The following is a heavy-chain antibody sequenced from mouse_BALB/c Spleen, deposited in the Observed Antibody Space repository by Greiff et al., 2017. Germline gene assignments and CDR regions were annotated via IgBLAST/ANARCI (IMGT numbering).Heavy chain of an antibody. V-gene: IGHV5-4*02. Sequence: EVKVVESGGGLVKPGGSLKLSCAASGFTFSDYYMYWVRQTPEKRLEWVATISDGGSYTYYPDSVKGRFTISRDNAKNNLYLQMSSLKSEDTAMYYCARDRGDGYDVGAMDYWGQGTSVTVSS. CDR1: GFTFSDYY. D-gene: IGHD2-2*01. J-gene: IGHJ4*01. CDR2: ISDGGSYT. CDR3: ARDRGDGYDVGAMDY.